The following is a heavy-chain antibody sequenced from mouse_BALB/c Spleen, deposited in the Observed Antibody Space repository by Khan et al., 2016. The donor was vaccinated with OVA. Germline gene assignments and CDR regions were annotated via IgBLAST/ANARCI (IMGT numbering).Heavy chain of an antibody. V-gene: IGHV9-3-1*01. CDR3: ARPPYFSYTLDY. J-gene: IGHJ4*01. CDR1: GYTFTNYG. D-gene: IGHD2-10*01. CDR2: INTYTGEP. Sequence: QIQLVQSGPELKKPGETVKISCKASGYTFTNYGMNWVQQSPGKALKWMGWINTYTGEPKYADDFKGRFAFSLETSASTAYLQINNLKNDDTATYFYARPPYFSYTLDYWGQGTSVTVSS.